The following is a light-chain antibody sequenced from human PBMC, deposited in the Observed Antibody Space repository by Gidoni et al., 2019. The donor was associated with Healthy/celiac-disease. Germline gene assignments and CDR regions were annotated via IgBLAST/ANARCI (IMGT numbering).Light chain of an antibody. Sequence: EMVLTQSPGTLSLSPGERATHSCRASQSVSSSYLAWYQQTPGQAPRLLIYGASSRATGIPDRLSGSGSGTDFTLTISRLEPEDLAVYSCQPYGSSRQTFGQGTKVEI. J-gene: IGKJ1*01. CDR2: GAS. CDR1: QSVSSSY. V-gene: IGKV3-20*01. CDR3: QPYGSSRQT.